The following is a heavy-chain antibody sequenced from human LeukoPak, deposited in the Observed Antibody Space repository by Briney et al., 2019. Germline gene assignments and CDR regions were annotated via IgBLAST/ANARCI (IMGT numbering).Heavy chain of an antibody. CDR3: ARAQDYCSGGSCYGYFQH. V-gene: IGHV3-53*01. D-gene: IGHD2-15*01. CDR1: GFTFSSNY. Sequence: PGGPLRLSCAASGFTFSSNYMTWVRQAPGKGLEWVSTLYNGGSPHYADSVKGRFTISSDKSKNTLFLQMNSLRAEDTAVYYCARAQDYCSGGSCYGYFQHWGQGSLVTVSS. CDR2: LYNGGSP. J-gene: IGHJ1*01.